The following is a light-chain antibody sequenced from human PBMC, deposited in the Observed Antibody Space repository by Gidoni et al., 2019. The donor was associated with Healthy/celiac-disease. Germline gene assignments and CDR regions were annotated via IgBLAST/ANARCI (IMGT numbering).Light chain of an antibody. V-gene: IGKV3-20*01. J-gene: IGKJ2*02. CDR2: GAC. Sequence: EIVLTQSPGTLSLSPGERATLSCRASQSVSSSYLAWYQQKPGQAPRLLIYGACSSGSGSGTDFTLTISRLEPEDFAVYYCQQYGSGTFGQGTKLEIK. CDR1: QSVSSSY. CDR3: QQYGSGT.